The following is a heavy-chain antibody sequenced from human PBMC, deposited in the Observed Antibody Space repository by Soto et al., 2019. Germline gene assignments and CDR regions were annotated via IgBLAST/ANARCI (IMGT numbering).Heavy chain of an antibody. V-gene: IGHV1-69*13. CDR2: IIPIFGTA. Sequence: SVKVSCKASGGTFSSYSISWVRQAPGQGLEWMGGIIPIFGTANYAQKFQGRVTITADESTSTAYMELSSLRSEDTAVYYCARDLYAGCSSTSCYTPNYGMDVWGQGTTVTVSS. D-gene: IGHD2-2*02. J-gene: IGHJ6*02. CDR3: ARDLYAGCSSTSCYTPNYGMDV. CDR1: GGTFSSYS.